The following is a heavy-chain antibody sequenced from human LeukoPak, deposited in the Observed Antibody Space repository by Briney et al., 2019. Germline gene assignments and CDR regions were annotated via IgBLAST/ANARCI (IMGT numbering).Heavy chain of an antibody. CDR2: ISGSGGST. D-gene: IGHD6-19*01. Sequence: GGSLRLSCAASGFTFSSYGMSWVRQAPGKGLEWVSAISGSGGSTYYADSVKGRFTISRDNSKNTLYLQMNSLRAEDTAVYYCAKDPYSSGWYGGIYYYYYMDVWGKGTAVIISS. CDR3: AKDPYSSGWYGGIYYYYYMDV. V-gene: IGHV3-23*01. CDR1: GFTFSSYG. J-gene: IGHJ6*03.